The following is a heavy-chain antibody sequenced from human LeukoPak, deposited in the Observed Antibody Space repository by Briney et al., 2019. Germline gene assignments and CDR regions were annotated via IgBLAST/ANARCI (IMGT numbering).Heavy chain of an antibody. D-gene: IGHD6-19*01. Sequence: GGSLRLSCTASGFTFGDYAMSWFRQAPGKGLEWVGFIRSKAYGGTTEYAASVKGRFTISRDDSKSIAYLQMNSLKTEDTAVHYCTRAEQQWLVPPDYWGQGTLVTVSS. CDR2: IRSKAYGGTT. V-gene: IGHV3-49*03. J-gene: IGHJ4*02. CDR3: TRAEQQWLVPPDY. CDR1: GFTFGDYA.